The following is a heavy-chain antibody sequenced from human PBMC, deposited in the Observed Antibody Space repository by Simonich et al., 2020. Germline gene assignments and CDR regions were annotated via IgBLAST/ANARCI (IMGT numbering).Heavy chain of an antibody. V-gene: IGHV4-39*01. CDR3: ASLMYSSSWLCAFDI. CDR1: GGSISSSSYY. D-gene: IGHD6-13*01. Sequence: QLQLQESGPGLVKPSETLSLTCTVSGGSISSSSYYWGWIRQPPGKGLEWIGSIYYSGGTYYNPPLKSRVTISVDTYKNQFSLKLSSVTAADTAVYYCASLMYSSSWLCAFDIWGQGTMVTVSS. CDR2: IYYSGGT. J-gene: IGHJ3*02.